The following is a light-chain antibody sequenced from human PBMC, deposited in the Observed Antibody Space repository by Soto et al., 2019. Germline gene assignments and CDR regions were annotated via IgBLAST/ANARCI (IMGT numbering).Light chain of an antibody. J-gene: IGKJ5*01. V-gene: IGKV3-15*01. Sequence: IVLTQARGTMSLSPGERATLYCRASQNIISNIAWYQQKPGQAPRLLINGASTRATGIPARFSGSGSGTEFTLTIRRLQSEDFAVYYCQKYNNWPRGTFGQGTRLEIK. CDR3: QKYNNWPRGT. CDR2: GAS. CDR1: QNIISN.